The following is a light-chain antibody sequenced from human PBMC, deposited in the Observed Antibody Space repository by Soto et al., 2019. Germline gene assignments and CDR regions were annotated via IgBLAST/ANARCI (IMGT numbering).Light chain of an antibody. CDR3: SSYTSSSTV. J-gene: IGLJ3*02. CDR1: SSDVGGYNY. V-gene: IGLV2-14*01. CDR2: EVS. Sequence: QSALTQPASVSGSPGQSITISCTGTSSDVGGYNYVSWYQQHPGKAPKLMIYEVSNRPSGVSNRFSGSKSGNTASLTISGLQAEHEADYYCSSYTSSSTVFGGGTMLTVL.